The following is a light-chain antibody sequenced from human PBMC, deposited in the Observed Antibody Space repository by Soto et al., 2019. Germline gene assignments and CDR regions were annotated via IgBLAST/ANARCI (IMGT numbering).Light chain of an antibody. J-gene: IGKJ4*01. CDR2: VAS. V-gene: IGKV3-20*01. Sequence: EIVLTQSPGTLSLSPGERATLSCRASQNISSSQLAWYQQKPGQAPRLLIHVASSRSVGIPDRFSGSGSGTDFTLTVSRLEPEDFAIYYCQQYGVSPLTFGGGTTVDIK. CDR3: QQYGVSPLT. CDR1: QNISSSQ.